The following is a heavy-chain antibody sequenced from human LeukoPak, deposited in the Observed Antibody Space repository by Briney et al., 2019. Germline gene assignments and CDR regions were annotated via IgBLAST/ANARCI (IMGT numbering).Heavy chain of an antibody. V-gene: IGHV3-33*01. Sequence: AGGSLRLSSAASGFTFSSYDMHWVRQAPGKGLEWVSGIWYDGSNKYYADSVKGRFTISRDNSKNTLYLQMNSLRAEDTAVYYCARGGFTYYDFWSGYYTADYWGQGTLVTVSS. CDR1: GFTFSSYD. D-gene: IGHD3-3*01. CDR2: IWYDGSNK. J-gene: IGHJ4*02. CDR3: ARGGFTYYDFWSGYYTADY.